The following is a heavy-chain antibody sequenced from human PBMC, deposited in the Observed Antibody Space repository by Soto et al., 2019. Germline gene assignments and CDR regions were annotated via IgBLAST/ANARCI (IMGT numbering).Heavy chain of an antibody. D-gene: IGHD3-10*01. Sequence: PGGSLRLSCAASGFSFASCDMSWVRQAPGKGLAWVSGISGSGTNTNYADSVKGRFTISRDNSKDTLYLQMDSLRVEDTALYYCAKRGEYLDYWGQGTLVTVSS. CDR2: ISGSGTNT. CDR1: GFSFASCD. CDR3: AKRGEYLDY. J-gene: IGHJ4*02. V-gene: IGHV3-23*01.